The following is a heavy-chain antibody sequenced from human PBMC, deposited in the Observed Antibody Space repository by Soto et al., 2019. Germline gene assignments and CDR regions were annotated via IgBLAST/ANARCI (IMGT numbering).Heavy chain of an antibody. CDR2: IKSKTDGGTT. J-gene: IGHJ3*02. D-gene: IGHD1-26*01. V-gene: IGHV3-15*07. CDR3: TTDPDQWELLGSNAFDI. Sequence: GESLKISCAASGFTFSNAWMNWVRQAPGKGLEWVGRIKSKTDGGTTDYAAPVKGRFTISRDDSKNTLYLQMNSLKTEDTAVYYCTTDPDQWELLGSNAFDIWGQGTMVTVSS. CDR1: GFTFSNAW.